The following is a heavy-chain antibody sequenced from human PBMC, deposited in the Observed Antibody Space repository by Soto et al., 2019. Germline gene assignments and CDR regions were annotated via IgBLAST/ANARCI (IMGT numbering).Heavy chain of an antibody. V-gene: IGHV3-15*07. D-gene: IGHD3-10*01. Sequence: EVQLVESGGGLVKPGGSLRLSCPASGFTFRNAWMNWVRQAPGKGLEWVGRIKSKTDGGTTDYAAPVKGRFTISRDDSKNTLYLQTNSLKTEDTAVYYCTTILWFGELLYYYGMDVWGQGTTVTVSS. CDR1: GFTFRNAW. CDR2: IKSKTDGGTT. CDR3: TTILWFGELLYYYGMDV. J-gene: IGHJ6*02.